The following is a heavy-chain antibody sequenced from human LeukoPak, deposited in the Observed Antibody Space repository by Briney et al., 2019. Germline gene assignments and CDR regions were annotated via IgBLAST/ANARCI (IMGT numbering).Heavy chain of an antibody. CDR2: NSGGST. CDR3: ARDMGYSSGWYDAFDI. CDR1: GFTFSTYG. Sequence: GGSLRLSCAASGFTFSTYGVYWVRQAPGKGLEWVSSNSGGSTYYADSVKGRFTISRDNSKNTLYLQMNSLRAEDTAVYYCARDMGYSSGWYDAFDIWGQGTMVTVSS. V-gene: IGHV3-23*01. J-gene: IGHJ3*02. D-gene: IGHD6-19*01.